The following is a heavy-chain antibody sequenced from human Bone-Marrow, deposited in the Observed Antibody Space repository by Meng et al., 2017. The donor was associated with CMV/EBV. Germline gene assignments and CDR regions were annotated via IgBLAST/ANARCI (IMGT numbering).Heavy chain of an antibody. Sequence: GGHISSSNWWSWVRQPPGKGLEWIGEIYHSGSTNYNPSLKSRVTISVDKSKNQFSLKLSSVTAADTAVYYCARVRYSSSSGYYFDYWGQGTLVTVSS. CDR1: GGHISSSNW. J-gene: IGHJ4*02. CDR2: IYHSGST. CDR3: ARVRYSSSSGYYFDY. D-gene: IGHD6-6*01. V-gene: IGHV4-4*02.